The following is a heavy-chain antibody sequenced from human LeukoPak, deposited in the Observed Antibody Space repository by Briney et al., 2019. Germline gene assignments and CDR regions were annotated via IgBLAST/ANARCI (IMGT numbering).Heavy chain of an antibody. V-gene: IGHV3-7*01. CDR1: GFTFSSHW. CDR2: IKQDGSEK. D-gene: IGHD6-13*01. CDR3: ASEGGSSWYVD. J-gene: IGHJ4*02. Sequence: PGGSLRLSCAASGFTFSSHWMSWVRQAPGKGLEWVANIKQDGSEKYYVDSVKGRFTISRDNAKNSLYLQMNSLRAEDTAVYYCASEGGSSWYVDWGQGTLVTVSS.